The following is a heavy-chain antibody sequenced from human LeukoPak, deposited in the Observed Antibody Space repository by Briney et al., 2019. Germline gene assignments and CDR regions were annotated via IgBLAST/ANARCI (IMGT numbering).Heavy chain of an antibody. D-gene: IGHD5-24*01. CDR2: ISDDGTHQ. J-gene: IGHJ4*02. CDR3: ARDDVGLATTAHYFDS. V-gene: IGHV3-30-3*01. Sequence: SGGSLRLSCAASGFTFNYYAINWVRQAPGKGLEWVAIISDDGTHQYYADSVKGRFTISRDDSKNMVFLQMNSLRPEDSAVYYCARDDVGLATTAHYFDSWGQGTLVTVSS. CDR1: GFTFNYYA.